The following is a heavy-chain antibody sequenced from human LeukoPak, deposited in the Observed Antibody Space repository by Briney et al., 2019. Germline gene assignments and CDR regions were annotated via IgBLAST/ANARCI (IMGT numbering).Heavy chain of an antibody. CDR1: GYTFTGYY. CDR3: ARVPPVTSWPPEDDY. CDR2: INPNSGGT. D-gene: IGHD4-17*01. J-gene: IGHJ4*02. Sequence: ASVKVSCKASGYTFTGYYMHWVRQAPGQGLEWMGWINPNSGGTNYAQKFQGRVTMTRDTSIGTDYMELSRLRSDDTAVYYCARVPPVTSWPPEDDYWGQGPLVPVSS. V-gene: IGHV1-2*02.